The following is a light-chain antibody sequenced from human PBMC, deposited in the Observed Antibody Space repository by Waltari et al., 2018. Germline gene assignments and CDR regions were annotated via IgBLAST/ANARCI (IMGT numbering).Light chain of an antibody. Sequence: QSALTQPPSASGSPGQSVAISCTGTSSDVGGYNYVSWYQQHPGKAPRLIIYEVSRRPSGVPDRFSGSKSGNTASLTVSGLQAEDEADYYCSSYAGNNNFVFGGGTKLTV. CDR2: EVS. V-gene: IGLV2-8*01. J-gene: IGLJ3*02. CDR3: SSYAGNNNFV. CDR1: SSDVGGYNY.